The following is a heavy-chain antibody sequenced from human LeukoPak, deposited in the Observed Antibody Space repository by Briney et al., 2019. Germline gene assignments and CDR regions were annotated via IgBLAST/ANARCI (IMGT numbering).Heavy chain of an antibody. CDR1: GYTFTSYG. CDR3: ARDGYYYDSSGYYWLDY. J-gene: IGHJ4*02. D-gene: IGHD3-22*01. CDR2: ISAYNGNT. V-gene: IGHV1-18*01. Sequence: ASVKVSCKASGYTFTSYGISWVRQAPGQGLEWMGWISAYNGNTNYAQKLQGRVTMTTDTSTSTAYMELRSLRSDDTAVYYCARDGYYYDSSGYYWLDYWGQGTLVIVSS.